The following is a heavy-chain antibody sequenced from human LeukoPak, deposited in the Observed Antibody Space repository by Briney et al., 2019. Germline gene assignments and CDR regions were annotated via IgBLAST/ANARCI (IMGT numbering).Heavy chain of an antibody. D-gene: IGHD1-1*01. CDR1: GFTFSSYG. V-gene: IGHV3-30*18. CDR3: AKGGAKGWNAYIDY. CDR2: ISYDGSNK. J-gene: IGHJ4*02. Sequence: PGRSLRLSCAASGFTFSSYGMHWVRQAPGKGLEWVAVISYDGSNKYYADSVKGRFTISRDNSKNTLDLQMNSLRAEDTAVYYCAKGGAKGWNAYIDYWGQGTLVTVSS.